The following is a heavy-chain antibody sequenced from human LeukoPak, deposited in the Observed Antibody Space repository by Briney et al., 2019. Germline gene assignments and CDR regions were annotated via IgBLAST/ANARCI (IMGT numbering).Heavy chain of an antibody. D-gene: IGHD6-19*01. CDR3: ARGDSSGWYYYYMDV. V-gene: IGHV3-7*01. CDR2: IKQDGSEK. CDR1: GFTFSSYW. J-gene: IGHJ6*03. Sequence: TGGSLRLSCAASGFTFSSYWMSWVRQAPGKGLEWVANIKQDGSEKYYVDSVKGRFTISRDNAKNSLYLQMNSLRAEDTAVYYCARGDSSGWYYYYMDVWGKGTTVTVSS.